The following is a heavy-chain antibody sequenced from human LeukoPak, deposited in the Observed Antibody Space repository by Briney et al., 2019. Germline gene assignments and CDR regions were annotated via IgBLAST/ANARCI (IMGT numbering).Heavy chain of an antibody. D-gene: IGHD6-13*01. CDR1: GGSFSGYY. CDR2: INHSGST. CDR3: ARRRLRGIAAAGTAFVP. V-gene: IGHV4-34*01. Sequence: SETLSLTCAVYGGSFSGYYWSWIRQPPGKGLEWIGEINHSGSTNYNPSLKSRVTISVDTSKNQFSLKLSSVTAADTAVYYCARRRLRGIAAAGTAFVPWGQGTLVTVSS. J-gene: IGHJ5*02.